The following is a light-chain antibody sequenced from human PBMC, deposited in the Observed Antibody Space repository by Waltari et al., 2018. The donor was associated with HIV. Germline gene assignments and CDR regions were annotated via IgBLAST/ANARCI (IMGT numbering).Light chain of an antibody. Sequence: SLLPSQPPSGSVAPGTPATMSCRGWTIGSKSVHRYNQHPGQAPVLVVRFNSDRPSGIPDRFSGSNSGHTATLTITSVDAGDEADYYCQVWDSSNDHVVFGGGTELTVL. CDR2: FNS. CDR1: TIGSKS. V-gene: IGLV3-21*04. J-gene: IGLJ3*02. CDR3: QVWDSSNDHVV.